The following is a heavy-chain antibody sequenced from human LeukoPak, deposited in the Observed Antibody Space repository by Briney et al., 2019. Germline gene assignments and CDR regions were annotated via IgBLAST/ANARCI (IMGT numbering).Heavy chain of an antibody. V-gene: IGHV4-59*08. CDR3: ARRVHYYDSSGYRYAFDI. Sequence: SETLSLTCTVSGGSISGNFWSWIRQPPGGGLGWIGYIYYTGSTNYNPSLKSRVTISVDTSKNQFSLRLSSVIAADTAVYYCARRVHYYDSSGYRYAFDIWGQGTMVTVSS. CDR2: IYYTGST. D-gene: IGHD3-22*01. J-gene: IGHJ3*02. CDR1: GGSISGNF.